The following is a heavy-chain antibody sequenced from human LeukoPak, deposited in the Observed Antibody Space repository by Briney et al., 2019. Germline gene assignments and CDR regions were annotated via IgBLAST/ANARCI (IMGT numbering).Heavy chain of an antibody. J-gene: IGHJ5*02. CDR2: IIPIFGTA. V-gene: IGHV1-69*05. CDR1: GGTFSSYA. Sequence: GASVKVSCKASGGTFSSYAISWVRQAPGQGLEWMGGIIPIFGTANYAQKFQGRVTTTTDESTSTAYMELSSLRSEDTAVYYCARTYSGYGEPFDPWGQGTLVTVSS. CDR3: ARTYSGYGEPFDP. D-gene: IGHD5-12*01.